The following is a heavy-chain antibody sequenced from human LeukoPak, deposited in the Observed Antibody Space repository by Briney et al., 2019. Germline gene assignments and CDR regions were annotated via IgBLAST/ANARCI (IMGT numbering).Heavy chain of an antibody. Sequence: PSETLSLTCTVSGGSISGDHWNWIRQPPGKGLEWIGYIYSSGSANYNPSLKSRVIISGDTSKNQISLRLTSVTAADTAMYFCARHRDYYDTWGHGTLVTVSS. CDR3: ARHRDYYDT. D-gene: IGHD3-22*01. CDR1: GGSISGDH. CDR2: IYSSGSA. J-gene: IGHJ4*01. V-gene: IGHV4-59*08.